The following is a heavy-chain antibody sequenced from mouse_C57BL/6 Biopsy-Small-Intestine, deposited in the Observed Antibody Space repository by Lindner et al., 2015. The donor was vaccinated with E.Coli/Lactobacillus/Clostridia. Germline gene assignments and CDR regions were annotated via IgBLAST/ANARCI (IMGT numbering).Heavy chain of an antibody. Sequence: VQLQESGPELVKPGASVKISCKASGYAFSSSWMNWVKQRPGKGLEWIGRIYPGDGDINYNGKFKGKATLTADKSSSTAYMQLSSLTSEDSAVYFCARGGYSNWDYRGQGTTLTVSS. CDR1: GYAFSSSW. CDR3: ARGGYSNWDY. D-gene: IGHD2-5*01. CDR2: IYPGDGDI. J-gene: IGHJ2*01. V-gene: IGHV1-82*01.